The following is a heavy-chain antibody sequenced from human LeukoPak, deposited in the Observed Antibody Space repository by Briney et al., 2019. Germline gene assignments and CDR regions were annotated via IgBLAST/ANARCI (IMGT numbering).Heavy chain of an antibody. CDR3: AKDQRYFDWLRAFDY. CDR2: ISGSGGST. J-gene: IGHJ4*02. CDR1: GFTFSSYA. Sequence: GGSLRLSCAASGFTFSSYAMSWVRQAPGKGLEWVSAISGSGGSTYYADSVKGRFTISRDNSKNTLYLQMSSLRAEDTAVYYCAKDQRYFDWLRAFDYWGQGTLVTVSS. V-gene: IGHV3-23*01. D-gene: IGHD3-9*01.